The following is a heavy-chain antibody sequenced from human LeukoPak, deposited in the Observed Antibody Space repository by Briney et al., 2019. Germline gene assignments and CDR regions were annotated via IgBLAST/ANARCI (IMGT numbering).Heavy chain of an antibody. D-gene: IGHD1-14*01. CDR3: ARVVTTSED. CDR1: GFTFSSYW. V-gene: IGHV3-74*01. CDR2: INSDGSNT. Sequence: GVSLRLSCAASGFTFSSYWMHWVRQAPGKGLVWVSRINSDGSNTSYADSVKGRFMISRDNAKNTLYLQMNSLRAEDTAVYYCARVVTTSEDWGQGTLVTVSS. J-gene: IGHJ4*02.